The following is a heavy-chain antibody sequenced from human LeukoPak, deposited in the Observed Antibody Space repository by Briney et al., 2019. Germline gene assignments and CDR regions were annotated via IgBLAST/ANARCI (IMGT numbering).Heavy chain of an antibody. CDR3: ASLGGSGYPPLYYFDY. Sequence: TSETLSLTCTVSGYSISSGYYWGWIRQPPGQGLEWIGSIYHSGSTYYNPSLKSRVTISVDTSKNQFSLKLSSVTAADTAVYYCASLGGSGYPPLYYFDYWGQGTLVTVSS. J-gene: IGHJ4*02. CDR1: GYSISSGYY. CDR2: IYHSGST. D-gene: IGHD3-22*01. V-gene: IGHV4-38-2*02.